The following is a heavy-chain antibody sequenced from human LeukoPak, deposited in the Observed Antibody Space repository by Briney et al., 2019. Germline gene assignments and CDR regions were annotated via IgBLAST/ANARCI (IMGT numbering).Heavy chain of an antibody. CDR2: IIPMFGAV. V-gene: IGHV1-69*05. CDR1: GGTFSNYV. Sequence: SVKVSWKASGGTFSNYVISWVRQAPGQGREGMGGIIPMFGAVKYAQKFQGRVTMTTDESTSRASMELSRLSSEHTAVYYCATALLTPHCSSTSCYKAFDYWGQGPLVTVSS. D-gene: IGHD2-2*02. J-gene: IGHJ4*02. CDR3: ATALLTPHCSSTSCYKAFDY.